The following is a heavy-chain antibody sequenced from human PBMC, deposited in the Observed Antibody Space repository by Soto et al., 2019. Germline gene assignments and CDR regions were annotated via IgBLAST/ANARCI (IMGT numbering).Heavy chain of an antibody. CDR1: GFTFSSYS. CDR2: ISSSSSYI. Sequence: EVQLVESGGGLVKPGGSLRLSCAASGFTFSSYSMNWVRQAPGKGLEWVSSISSSSSYIYYADSVKGRFTISRDNANNSRYLQMNSLRAEDTAVYYWASSSEGPFRVGRGDAFYIWRQRTMFTVSS. V-gene: IGHV3-21*01. D-gene: IGHD3-3*01. CDR3: ASSSEGPFRVGRGDAFYI. J-gene: IGHJ3*02.